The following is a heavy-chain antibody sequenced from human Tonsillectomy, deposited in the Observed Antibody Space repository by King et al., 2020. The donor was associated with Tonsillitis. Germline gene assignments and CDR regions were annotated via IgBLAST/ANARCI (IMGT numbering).Heavy chain of an antibody. CDR3: ARGYGYLVPYHFYGLAG. V-gene: IGHV4-59*01. D-gene: IGHD2-15*01. Sequence: LQLQESGPGLVKPSETLSLSCTVSGGSMTNYYWSWIRQSPGKGLEWIGYIYYTGTTNYNPSLKSRVTVSVDTSKNQFSLNLTSATAADTAVYYCARGYGYLVPYHFYGLAGWSQGTTVTVSS. CDR2: IYYTGTT. CDR1: GGSMTNYY. J-gene: IGHJ6*02.